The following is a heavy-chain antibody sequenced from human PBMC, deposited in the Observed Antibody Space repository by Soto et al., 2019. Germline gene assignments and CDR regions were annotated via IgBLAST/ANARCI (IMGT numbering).Heavy chain of an antibody. CDR2: IDSDDGTT. Sequence: PGGSLRLSCTASGFDFGDYYMSWIRQAPGKGLEWVSYIDSDDGTTYYTDSVKGRFTISRDNAKNPLYLQMNSLRVEDTALYYCVRPYYSSSWFPFDRWGQGPLVTVSS. CDR3: VRPYYSSSWFPFDR. V-gene: IGHV3-11*01. CDR1: GFDFGDYY. D-gene: IGHD6-13*01. J-gene: IGHJ4*02.